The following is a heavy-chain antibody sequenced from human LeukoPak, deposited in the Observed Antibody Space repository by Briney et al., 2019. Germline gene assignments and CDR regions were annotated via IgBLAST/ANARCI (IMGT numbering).Heavy chain of an antibody. J-gene: IGHJ4*02. CDR3: AAAGRGSLDY. D-gene: IGHD3-16*01. Sequence: GGSLRLSCAASGFTLSSFWMHWVRQAPGKGLEWVSRISSDGSSTNYADSVKGRFAISRDAAKNTLFLQINSLRAEDTAVYFCAAAGRGSLDYWGQGTLATVSS. CDR1: GFTLSSFW. CDR2: ISSDGSST. V-gene: IGHV3-74*01.